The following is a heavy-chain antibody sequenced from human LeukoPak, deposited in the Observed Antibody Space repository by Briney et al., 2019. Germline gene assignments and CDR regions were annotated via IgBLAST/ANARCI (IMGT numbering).Heavy chain of an antibody. D-gene: IGHD3-10*01. J-gene: IGHJ4*02. CDR3: AAVPESYYTVYYFNY. CDR2: INHSGSS. CDR1: GGSFSDYY. Sequence: SETLSLTCAVYGGSFSDYYWSRIRQPPGKGLEWIAEINHSGSSKYNPSLKSRVTISVDTSKNQFSLKLTSVTAADTAVYYCAAVPESYYTVYYFNYWGQGTLVTVSS. V-gene: IGHV4-34*01.